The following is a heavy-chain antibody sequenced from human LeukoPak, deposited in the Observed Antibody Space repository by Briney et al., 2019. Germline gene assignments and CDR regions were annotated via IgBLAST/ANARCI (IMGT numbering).Heavy chain of an antibody. CDR1: GGSISSYY. V-gene: IGHV4-4*07. J-gene: IGHJ4*02. CDR3: ATQGIRGIWSGYYTPDY. D-gene: IGHD3-3*01. Sequence: PSETLSLTCTVSGGSISSYYWSWIRQPAGKGLEWIGRIYTSGSTNYNPSLKSRVTMSVDTSKNQFSLKLSSVTAADTAVYYCATQGIRGIWSGYYTPDYWGQGTLVTVSS. CDR2: IYTSGST.